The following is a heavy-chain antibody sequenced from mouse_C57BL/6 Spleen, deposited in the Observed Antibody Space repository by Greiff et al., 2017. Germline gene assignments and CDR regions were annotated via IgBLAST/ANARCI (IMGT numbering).Heavy chain of an antibody. CDR2: IDPETGGT. Sequence: VQLQQSGAELVRPGASVTLSCKASGYTFTDYEMHWVKQTPVHGLEWIGAIDPETGGTAYNQKFKGKAILTADKSSSTAYMELRSLTSEDSAVYYCTRWVYDNYDYFDYWGQGTTLTVSS. J-gene: IGHJ2*01. CDR1: GYTFTDYE. D-gene: IGHD2-1*01. CDR3: TRWVYDNYDYFDY. V-gene: IGHV1-15*01.